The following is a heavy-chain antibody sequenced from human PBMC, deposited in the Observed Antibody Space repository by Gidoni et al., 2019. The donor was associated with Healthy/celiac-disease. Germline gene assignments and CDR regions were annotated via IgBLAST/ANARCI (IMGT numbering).Heavy chain of an antibody. Sequence: QVQLVESGGGVVQPGRSLRLSCAASGFTFSSYGMHWVRQAPGKGLEGVAVIWYDGRNKYYADSVKGRFTISRDNSKNTLYLQMNSLRAEDTAVYYCARDRGSSSDYGMDVWGQGTTVTVSS. V-gene: IGHV3-33*01. D-gene: IGHD6-6*01. CDR1: GFTFSSYG. J-gene: IGHJ6*02. CDR3: ARDRGSSSDYGMDV. CDR2: IWYDGRNK.